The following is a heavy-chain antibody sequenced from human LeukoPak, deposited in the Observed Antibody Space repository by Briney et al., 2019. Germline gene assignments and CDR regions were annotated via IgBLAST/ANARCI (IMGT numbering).Heavy chain of an antibody. CDR2: IIPIFGTA. CDR1: GGTFSSYA. J-gene: IGHJ4*02. D-gene: IGHD5-24*01. Sequence: SVKVSCKASGGTFSSYAISWVRQAPGQGLEWMGGIIPIFGTANYAQKFQGRVTITADESTSTAYMELSSLRSEDTAVYYCATDLTLEMATTSGGWGQGTLVTVSS. V-gene: IGHV1-69*13. CDR3: ATDLTLEMATTSGG.